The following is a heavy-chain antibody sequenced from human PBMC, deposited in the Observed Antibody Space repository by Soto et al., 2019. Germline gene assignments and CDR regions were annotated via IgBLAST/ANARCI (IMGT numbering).Heavy chain of an antibody. CDR2: ISYDGSNK. J-gene: IGHJ6*02. CDR3: ARDKVTPPVEWFLVYYYGMDV. Sequence: PGGSLRLSCAASGFTFSRYGIHWVRQAPGKGLEWLAVISYDGSNKYYADSVKGRFTISRDNSKNTLYLQMNSLRAEDTAVYYCARDKVTPPVEWFLVYYYGMDVWGQGTTVTVSS. D-gene: IGHD3-3*01. V-gene: IGHV3-30*03. CDR1: GFTFSRYG.